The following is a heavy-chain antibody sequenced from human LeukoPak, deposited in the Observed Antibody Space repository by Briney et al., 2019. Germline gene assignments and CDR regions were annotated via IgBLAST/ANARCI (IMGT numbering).Heavy chain of an antibody. Sequence: ASVKVSCKASGYTFTGYYMHWVRQAPGQGLEWMGWINPNSGGTNYAQKFQGWVTMTRDTSISTAYMELSRLRSDDTAVYYCARGEQLERYYFDYWGQGTLVTVSS. D-gene: IGHD6-13*01. V-gene: IGHV1-2*04. CDR2: INPNSGGT. J-gene: IGHJ4*02. CDR3: ARGEQLERYYFDY. CDR1: GYTFTGYY.